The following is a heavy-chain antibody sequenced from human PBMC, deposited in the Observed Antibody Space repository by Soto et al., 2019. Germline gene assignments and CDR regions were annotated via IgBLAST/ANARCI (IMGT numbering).Heavy chain of an antibody. CDR2: IKSKTDGGTT. CDR3: TTVLLWFGELSSDAFDI. V-gene: IGHV3-15*01. CDR1: GFTFSNAW. J-gene: IGHJ3*02. Sequence: KPGGSLRLSCAASGFTFSNAWMSWVRQAPGKGLEWVGRIKSKTDGGTTDYAAPVKGRFTISRDDSKNTLYLQMNSLKTEDPAVYYCTTVLLWFGELSSDAFDIWGQGTMVTVS. D-gene: IGHD3-10*01.